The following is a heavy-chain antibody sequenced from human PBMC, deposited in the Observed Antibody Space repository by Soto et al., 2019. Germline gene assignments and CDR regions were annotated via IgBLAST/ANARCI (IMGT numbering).Heavy chain of an antibody. CDR2: IYYSGST. D-gene: IGHD3-16*02. CDR1: GGSISSGGYY. Sequence: TLSLTCTVSGGSISSGGYYWSWIRQHPGKGLEWIGYIYYSGSTYYNPSLKGRVTISVDTSKNQFSLKLSSVTAADTAVYYCARVRVIRMNWFDPWGQGTLVTVSS. CDR3: ARVRVIRMNWFDP. V-gene: IGHV4-31*03. J-gene: IGHJ5*02.